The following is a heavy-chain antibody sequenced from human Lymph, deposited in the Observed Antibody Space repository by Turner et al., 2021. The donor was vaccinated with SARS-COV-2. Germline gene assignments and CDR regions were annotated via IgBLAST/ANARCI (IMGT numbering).Heavy chain of an antibody. CDR3: ARVGPGGFDY. V-gene: IGHV1-46*01. D-gene: IGHD2-15*01. Sequence: QVQLVQSGAEVKKPGASVNVSCKASGYTFTSYYMHWVRQAPGQGLEWMGIINPSGDSTSYAQKVQGRATMTRDTTTSTVYMELSSMGAEDTAVYYWARVGPGGFDYWGQGTPVTVSS. J-gene: IGHJ4*02. CDR1: GYTFTSYY. CDR2: INPSGDST.